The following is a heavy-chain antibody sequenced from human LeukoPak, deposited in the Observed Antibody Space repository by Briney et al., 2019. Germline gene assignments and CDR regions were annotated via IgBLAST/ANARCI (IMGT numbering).Heavy chain of an antibody. Sequence: SQTLSLTCAVSGDSVSGNRATWNWLRQSPSRGLEWLGRIYYRSKWYSDYAVSVKGRITINPDTSKNQFSLLLNSVTPEDTAVYFCGRAEHDWGSDYWGQGTLVTVSS. J-gene: IGHJ4*02. CDR3: GRAEHDWGSDY. CDR2: IYYRSKWYS. D-gene: IGHD3-9*01. V-gene: IGHV6-1*01. CDR1: GDSVSGNRAT.